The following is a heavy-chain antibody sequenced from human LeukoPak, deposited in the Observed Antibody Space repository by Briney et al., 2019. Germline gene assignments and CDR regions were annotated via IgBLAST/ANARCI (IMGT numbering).Heavy chain of an antibody. D-gene: IGHD3-10*02. Sequence: GGSLRLSCVASGFRFSSYAIHWVRQAPGKGLEWVSYISSSGSTIYYADSVKGRFTISRDNAKNSLYLQMNSLRAEDTAVYYCAELGITMIGGVWGKGTTVTISS. J-gene: IGHJ6*04. CDR1: GFRFSSYA. V-gene: IGHV3-48*03. CDR3: AELGITMIGGV. CDR2: ISSSGSTI.